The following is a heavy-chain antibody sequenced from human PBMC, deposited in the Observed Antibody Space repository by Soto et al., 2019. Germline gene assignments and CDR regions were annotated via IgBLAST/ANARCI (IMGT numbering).Heavy chain of an antibody. Sequence: GGSLRLSCAASGFTFSSYAMSWARQAPGKGLEWVSSIGVSSDAYYADSVKGRFTISRDNSRNTLYLQMNSLRAEDTALYYCAKNYFFDSWGQGTLVTVLL. J-gene: IGHJ4*02. CDR1: GFTFSSYA. V-gene: IGHV3-23*01. CDR2: IGVSSDA. CDR3: AKNYFFDS.